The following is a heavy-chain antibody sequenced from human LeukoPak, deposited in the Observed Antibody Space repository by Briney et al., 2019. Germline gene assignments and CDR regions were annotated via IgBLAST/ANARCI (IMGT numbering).Heavy chain of an antibody. CDR3: AELGITMIGGV. J-gene: IGHJ6*04. D-gene: IGHD3-10*02. CDR2: ISTSGTAI. Sequence: PGGSLRLSCAASGFTFSDYYMTWIRQAPGKGLEWVSYISTSGTAIYYADSVKGRFTISRDNSRNSLYLQMNSLRAEDTAVYYCAELGITMIGGVWGKGTTVTISS. CDR1: GFTFSDYY. V-gene: IGHV3-11*04.